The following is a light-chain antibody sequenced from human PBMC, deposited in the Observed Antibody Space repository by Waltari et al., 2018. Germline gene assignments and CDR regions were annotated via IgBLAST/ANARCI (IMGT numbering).Light chain of an antibody. Sequence: QSALTQPASVSGSPGQSITISCTGTSSDVGGYNYVSWYQQHPGKAPKLMIYDVSNLPSGVSIRFSGSKSGNTASLTISGLQAEDEADYYCSSYTSSSTVFGGGTKLTVL. J-gene: IGLJ3*02. CDR1: SSDVGGYNY. CDR3: SSYTSSSTV. CDR2: DVS. V-gene: IGLV2-14*03.